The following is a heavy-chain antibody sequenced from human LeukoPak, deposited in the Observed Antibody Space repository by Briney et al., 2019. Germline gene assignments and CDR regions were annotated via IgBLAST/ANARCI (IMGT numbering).Heavy chain of an antibody. CDR1: GFAFSSYG. V-gene: IGHV3-33*01. CDR2: IWYDGSNK. J-gene: IGHJ4*02. D-gene: IGHD3-3*01. CDR3: ARGFFQYFDY. Sequence: PGRSLRLSCAASGFAFSSYGMHWVRQAPGKGLEWVAVIWYDGSNKYYADSVKGRFTISRDNSKNTLYLQMNSLRAEDTAVYYCARGFFQYFDYWGQGTLVTVSS.